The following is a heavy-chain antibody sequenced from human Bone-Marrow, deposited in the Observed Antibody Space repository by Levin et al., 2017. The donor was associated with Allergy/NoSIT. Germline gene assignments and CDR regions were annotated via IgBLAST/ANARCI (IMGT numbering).Heavy chain of an antibody. V-gene: IGHV4-59*08. D-gene: IGHD6-6*01. CDR3: ARHAARYFFDF. CDR2: IYYSGST. CDR1: HGSISSYY. Sequence: SQTLSLTCTVSHGSISSYYWSWLRQPPGKGLEWIGYIYYSGSTKYSPSLDSRLTMSVDTSKNEFSLNLSFVTAADTAVYYCARHAARYFFDFWGQGALVTVSS. J-gene: IGHJ4*02.